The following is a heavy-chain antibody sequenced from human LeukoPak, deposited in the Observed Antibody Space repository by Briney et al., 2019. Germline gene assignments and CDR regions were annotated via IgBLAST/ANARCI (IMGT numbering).Heavy chain of an antibody. Sequence: PSETLSLTCTVSGGSISSYYWSWIRQPPGKGLEWIGYIYYSGSTNYNPSLKSRVTISVDTSKNQFSLNLSSVTAADTAVYYCARTPYSGSYSYFDYWGQGTLVTVSS. CDR1: GGSISSYY. CDR3: ARTPYSGSYSYFDY. D-gene: IGHD1-26*01. V-gene: IGHV4-59*08. J-gene: IGHJ4*02. CDR2: IYYSGST.